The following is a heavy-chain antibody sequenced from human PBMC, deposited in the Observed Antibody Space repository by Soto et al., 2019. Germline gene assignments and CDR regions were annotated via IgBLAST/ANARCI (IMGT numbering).Heavy chain of an antibody. CDR2: ISAYNGNT. Sequence: ASVKVSCKVSGYTFTSYGISWVRQAPGQGLEWMGWISAYNGNTNYAQKLQGRVTMTTDTSTSTAYMELRSLRSDDTAVYYCARDMYYYDSSGPNLDYWGQGTLVTVSS. J-gene: IGHJ4*02. CDR1: GYTFTSYG. CDR3: ARDMYYYDSSGPNLDY. D-gene: IGHD3-22*01. V-gene: IGHV1-18*01.